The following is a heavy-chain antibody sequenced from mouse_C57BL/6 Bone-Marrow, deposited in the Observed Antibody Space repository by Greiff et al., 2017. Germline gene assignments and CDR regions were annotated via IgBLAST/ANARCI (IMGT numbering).Heavy chain of an antibody. V-gene: IGHV1-62-2*01. Sequence: QVQLQQSGAELVKPGASVKLSCKASGYTFTEYTIHWVKQRSGQGLEWIGWFYPGSGSIKYNEKFKDKATLTADKASSTVYMELSRLTSEDSAVYFCARHERADNTTVVAPTWVAYWGQGTLVTVSA. CDR3: ARHERADNTTVVAPTWVAY. D-gene: IGHD1-1*01. CDR1: GYTFTEYT. CDR2: FYPGSGSI. J-gene: IGHJ3*01.